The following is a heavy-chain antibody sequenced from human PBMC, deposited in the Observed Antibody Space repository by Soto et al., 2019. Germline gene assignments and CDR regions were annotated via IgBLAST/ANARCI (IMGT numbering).Heavy chain of an antibody. J-gene: IGHJ4*02. D-gene: IGHD1-26*01. V-gene: IGHV4-59*01. CDR2: IYHSGTT. CDR1: GASITGSY. CDR3: ARDMPYAAGSLAGCDY. Sequence: QVQLRESGPGLVKPSETLSLTCTVSGASITGSYWSWIRQPPGKTLEWIGYIYHSGTTTYNPSLKSRFSISVDTSKNQFSLRLTSVIAADTAVYYCARDMPYAAGSLAGCDYWGQGILVTVSS.